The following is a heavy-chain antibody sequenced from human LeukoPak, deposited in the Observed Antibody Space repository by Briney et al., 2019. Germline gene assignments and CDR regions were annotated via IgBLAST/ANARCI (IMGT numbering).Heavy chain of an antibody. J-gene: IGHJ6*03. Sequence: GGSLRLSCVASGFTFSSYWMTWVRQAPGKGLEWVANIKTDGSQIYYVDSVKGRFTISRDNAKNSLYLQMNSLRAEDTAVYYCARATYYYYYYMDVWGKGTTVTVSS. V-gene: IGHV3-7*01. CDR1: GFTFSSYW. CDR2: IKTDGSQI. CDR3: ARATYYYYYYMDV.